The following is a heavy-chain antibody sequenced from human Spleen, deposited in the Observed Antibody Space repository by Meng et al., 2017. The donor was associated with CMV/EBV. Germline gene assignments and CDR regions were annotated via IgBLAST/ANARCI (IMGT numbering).Heavy chain of an antibody. CDR1: GGSVSGSTYH. J-gene: IGHJ6*02. V-gene: IGHV4-61*01. D-gene: IGHD2-2*01. Sequence: SETLSLTCTVSGGSVSGSTYHWGWIRQPPGKGLEWIGYIYNTGSTHYNPSLKSRVTISVDTSKNQLSLKLSSVTAADTAVYHCARGGGSGYCSSASCDPYYYAMDVWGQGTTVTVSS. CDR3: ARGGGSGYCSSASCDPYYYAMDV. CDR2: IYNTGST.